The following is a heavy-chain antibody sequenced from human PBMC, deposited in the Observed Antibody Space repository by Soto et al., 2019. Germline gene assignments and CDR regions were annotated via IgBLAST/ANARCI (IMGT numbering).Heavy chain of an antibody. Sequence: SETLSLTCAVYGGSFSGYYWSWIRQPPGRGLEWIGYISYSGTTYYNPSLKSRVTMSIDTSKNQFSLDLSSVTAVDTAVYYCAKNTGGTRGPYFDYWGQGTPVTVSS. CDR1: GGSFSGYY. CDR3: AKNTGGTRGPYFDY. D-gene: IGHD1-1*01. J-gene: IGHJ4*02. V-gene: IGHV4-34*11. CDR2: ISYSGTT.